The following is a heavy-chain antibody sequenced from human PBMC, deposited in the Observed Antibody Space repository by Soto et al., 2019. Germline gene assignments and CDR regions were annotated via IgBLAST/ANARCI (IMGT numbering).Heavy chain of an antibody. Sequence: QVQLQESGPGLVKPSGTLSLTCAVSGGSISSSNWWSWVRQPPGKGLVWIGVIYHSGSTNYNPSHKRPVTITVDKTKNQYPLKLSSATAADTAVYYCARYRHYYDSRGYIGGGFDYWGQGTLVTVSS. V-gene: IGHV4-4*02. CDR3: ARYRHYYDSRGYIGGGFDY. CDR2: IYHSGST. J-gene: IGHJ4*02. CDR1: GGSISSSNW. D-gene: IGHD3-22*01.